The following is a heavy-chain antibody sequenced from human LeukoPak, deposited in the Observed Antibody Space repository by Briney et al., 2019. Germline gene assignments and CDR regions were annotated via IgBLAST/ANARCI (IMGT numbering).Heavy chain of an antibody. CDR2: IYYSGST. J-gene: IGHJ5*02. D-gene: IGHD3-22*01. Sequence: SETLSLTCTVSGGSIGSSSYYWGWIRQPPGKGLEWIGSIYYSGSTYYNPSLKSRVTISVDTSKNQFSLKLSSVTAADTAVYYCARKRDSSGTHWFDPWGQGTLVTVSS. V-gene: IGHV4-39*07. CDR3: ARKRDSSGTHWFDP. CDR1: GGSIGSSSYY.